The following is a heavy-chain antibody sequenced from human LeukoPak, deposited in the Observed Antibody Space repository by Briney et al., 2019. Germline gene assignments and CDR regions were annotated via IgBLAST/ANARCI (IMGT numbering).Heavy chain of an antibody. D-gene: IGHD2-2*01. CDR1: GGSISSYY. V-gene: IGHV4-59*01. Sequence: SETLSLTCTVSGGSISSYYWSWIRQPPGKGPEWIGYIYYSGSTNYNPSLKSRVTISVDTSKNQFSLKLSSVTAADMGVYYCASYCSSTSCGAFDIWGQGTMVTVSS. J-gene: IGHJ3*02. CDR2: IYYSGST. CDR3: ASYCSSTSCGAFDI.